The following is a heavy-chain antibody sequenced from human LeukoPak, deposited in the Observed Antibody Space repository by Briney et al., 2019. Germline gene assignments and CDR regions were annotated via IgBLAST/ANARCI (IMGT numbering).Heavy chain of an antibody. CDR3: ARGRGYYDSSGLVY. CDR1: GGSISSSTYY. CDR2: IYYSGST. J-gene: IGHJ4*02. V-gene: IGHV4-39*01. Sequence: PSETLSLTCTVSGGSISSSTYYWGWIRQPPGKGLEWIGSIYYSGSTYYNPSLKSRVTISVDTSKNQFSLKLSSVTAADTAVYYCARGRGYYDSSGLVYWGQGTLVTVFS. D-gene: IGHD3-22*01.